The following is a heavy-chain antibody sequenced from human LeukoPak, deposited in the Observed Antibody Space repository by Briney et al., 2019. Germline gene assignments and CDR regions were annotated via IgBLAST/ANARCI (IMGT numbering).Heavy chain of an antibody. CDR1: GFTFSSYE. Sequence: GGSLRLYCAASGFTFSSYEMNWVRRAPGKGLEWVSYISSSGSTIYYADSVKGRFTISRDNAKNSLYLQMNSLRAEDTAVYYCAELGITMIGGVWGKGTTVTISS. CDR3: AELGITMIGGV. D-gene: IGHD3-10*02. J-gene: IGHJ6*04. CDR2: ISSSGSTI. V-gene: IGHV3-48*03.